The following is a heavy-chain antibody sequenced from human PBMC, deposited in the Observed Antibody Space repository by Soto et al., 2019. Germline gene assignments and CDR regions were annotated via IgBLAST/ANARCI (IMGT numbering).Heavy chain of an antibody. CDR3: AREYSSFEY. Sequence: QVQLQESGPGLVKPSETLSLTCTVSGGSISTYYWSWIRQPPGKGLEWIRYIHYSGSTSYNPPLNSRVTISVDTSKNQFSLKLSSVTAADTSVYYCAREYSSFEYWGQGILVSVSS. CDR2: IHYSGST. J-gene: IGHJ4*02. CDR1: GGSISTYY. D-gene: IGHD6-19*01. V-gene: IGHV4-59*01.